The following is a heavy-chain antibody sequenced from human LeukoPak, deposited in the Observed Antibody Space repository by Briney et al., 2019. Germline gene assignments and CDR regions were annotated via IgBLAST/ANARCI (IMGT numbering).Heavy chain of an antibody. J-gene: IGHJ4*02. CDR1: GFTFSSYG. V-gene: IGHV3-30*02. CDR2: IRYDGSNK. CDR3: AKEIYDFWSGYYHNYFDY. D-gene: IGHD3-3*01. Sequence: GGSLRLSCAASGFTFSSYGMHWVRQAPGKGLEWVAFIRYDGSNKYYADSVKGRFTISRDNSKDTLYLQMNSLRAEDTAVYYCAKEIYDFWSGYYHNYFDYWGQGTLVTVSS.